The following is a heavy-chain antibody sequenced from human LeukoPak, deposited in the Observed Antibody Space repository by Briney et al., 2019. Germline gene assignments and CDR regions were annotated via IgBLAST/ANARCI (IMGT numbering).Heavy chain of an antibody. V-gene: IGHV3-48*01. CDR2: TSSTSSTI. Sequence: GGSLRLSCAASGFTFSSYSMNWVRQAPGKGLEWVSYTSSTSSTIYYADSVKGRFTISRDTAKNSLYLQMDSLRAEDTAVYSCARGDYGDYWNYYYMDVWGKGTTVSVSS. D-gene: IGHD4-17*01. CDR3: ARGDYGDYWNYYYMDV. CDR1: GFTFSSYS. J-gene: IGHJ6*03.